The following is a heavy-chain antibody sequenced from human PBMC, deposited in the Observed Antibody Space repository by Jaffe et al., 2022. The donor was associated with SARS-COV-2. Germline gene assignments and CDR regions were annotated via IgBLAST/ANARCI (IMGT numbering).Heavy chain of an antibody. Sequence: QVQLVQSGAEVKKPGASVKVSCKASGYTFTSYDINWVRQATGQGLEWMGWMNPNSGNTGYAQKFQGRVTMTRNTSISTAYMELSSLRSEDTAVYYCARGRRSSGYYSSGAFDIWGQGTMVTVSS. J-gene: IGHJ3*02. D-gene: IGHD3-22*01. CDR1: GYTFTSYD. CDR3: ARGRRSSGYYSSGAFDI. V-gene: IGHV1-8*01. CDR2: MNPNSGNT.